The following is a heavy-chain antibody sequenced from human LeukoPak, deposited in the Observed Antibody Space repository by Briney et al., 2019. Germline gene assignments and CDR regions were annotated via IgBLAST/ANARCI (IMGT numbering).Heavy chain of an antibody. V-gene: IGHV3-21*01. CDR2: ISSSSSYI. D-gene: IGHD6-19*01. J-gene: IGHJ4*02. CDR3: ARDGEDSSGWSTYLGRSYYFDY. Sequence: GGSLRPSCAASGFTFSSYSMNWVRQAPGKGLEWVSSISSSSSYIYYADSVKGRFTISRDNAKNSLYLQMNSLRAEDTAVYYCARDGEDSSGWSTYLGRSYYFDYWGQGTLVTVSS. CDR1: GFTFSSYS.